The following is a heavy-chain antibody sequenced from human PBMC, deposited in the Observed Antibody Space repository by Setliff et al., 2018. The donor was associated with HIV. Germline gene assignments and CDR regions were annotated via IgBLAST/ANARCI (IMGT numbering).Heavy chain of an antibody. CDR3: ARGIFTGSYHFDY. Sequence: SVKVSCKTSGGTFSSYSITWVRQAPGQGLEWMGGIIPLFGSADYAQRFQGRVTITADESTSTAYMELTSLRSEDTAVYYCARGIFTGSYHFDYWGQGTLVTVSS. V-gene: IGHV1-69*13. CDR2: IIPLFGSA. D-gene: IGHD3-10*01. CDR1: GGTFSSYS. J-gene: IGHJ4*02.